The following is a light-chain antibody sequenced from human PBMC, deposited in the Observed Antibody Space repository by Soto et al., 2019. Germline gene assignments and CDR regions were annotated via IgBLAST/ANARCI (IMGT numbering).Light chain of an antibody. J-gene: IGKJ3*01. V-gene: IGKV1-27*01. CDR1: QGISNY. CDR3: QKYNSAPPGVT. CDR2: AAS. Sequence: DIQMTQSPSSLSASVGDRVTITCRASQGISNYLAWYQQKPGKVPKLLIYAASTLQSGVPSRFSGSGSGTDFTLTISSLQPEDVATYYCQKYNSAPPGVTFGPGTKVHIK.